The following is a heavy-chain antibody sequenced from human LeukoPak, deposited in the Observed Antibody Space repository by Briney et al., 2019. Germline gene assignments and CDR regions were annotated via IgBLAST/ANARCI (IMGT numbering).Heavy chain of an antibody. CDR2: IYTSGST. CDR3: ARGRRGAGATRKGYFDY. D-gene: IGHD1-26*01. CDR1: GGSISSYY. V-gene: IGHV4-4*07. Sequence: AETLSLTCTVSGGSISSYYWSWIRQPAGKGLEWIGRIYTSGSTNYNPSLKSRVTMSVDTSKNQFSLKLSSVTAADTAVYYCARGRRGAGATRKGYFDYWGQGTLVTVSS. J-gene: IGHJ4*02.